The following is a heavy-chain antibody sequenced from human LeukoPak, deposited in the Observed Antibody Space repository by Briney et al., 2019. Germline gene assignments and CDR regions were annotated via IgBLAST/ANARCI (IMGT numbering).Heavy chain of an antibody. CDR3: AKGGPSNIAMDFLFDY. V-gene: IGHV3-30*18. J-gene: IGHJ4*02. CDR2: ISYDGRNK. CDR1: GFTLSSYY. D-gene: IGHD3-10*01. Sequence: GRSLRLSCAAPGFTLSSYYMHWVRQAPGKGLEWVAVISYDGRNKYYADSVKGRFTISRDYSKNTVDLQMNSLRDEDTAVYYCAKGGPSNIAMDFLFDYWGQGTPVTVSS.